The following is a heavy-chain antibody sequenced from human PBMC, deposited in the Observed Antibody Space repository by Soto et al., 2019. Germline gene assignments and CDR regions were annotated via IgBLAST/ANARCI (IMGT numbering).Heavy chain of an antibody. CDR1: GFTFDDYA. CDR3: AKDVYYYYYMDV. Sequence: EVQLVESGGGLVQPGRSLRISCAASGFTFDDYAMHWVRQAPGKGLEGVSGISWNSGSIGYADSVKGRFTISRDNAKNALYLQMNSLRAEDTALYYCAKDVYYYYYMDVWGKGTTVTVSS. J-gene: IGHJ6*03. V-gene: IGHV3-9*01. CDR2: ISWNSGSI.